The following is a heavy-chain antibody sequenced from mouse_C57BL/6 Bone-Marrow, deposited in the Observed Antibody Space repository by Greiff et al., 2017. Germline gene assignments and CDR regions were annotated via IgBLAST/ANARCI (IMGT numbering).Heavy chain of an antibody. CDR3: ARRDDGYYFYFDY. CDR1: GYSITSGYY. Sequence: EVKLMESGPGLVKPSQSLSLTCSVTGYSITSGYYWNWIRQFPGNKLEWMGYISYDGSNNYNPSLKNRISITRDTSKNQFFLMLNSVTTEDTATYYCARRDDGYYFYFDYWGQGTTLTVSS. CDR2: ISYDGSN. J-gene: IGHJ2*01. D-gene: IGHD2-3*01. V-gene: IGHV3-6*01.